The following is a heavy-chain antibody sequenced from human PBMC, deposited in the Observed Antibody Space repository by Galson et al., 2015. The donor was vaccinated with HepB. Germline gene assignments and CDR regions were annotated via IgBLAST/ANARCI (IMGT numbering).Heavy chain of an antibody. J-gene: IGHJ5*02. D-gene: IGHD3-22*01. V-gene: IGHV1-46*01. CDR1: GYTFTSYY. Sequence: SVKVSCKASGYTFTSYYMHWVRQAPGQGLEWMGIINPSGGSTSYAQKFQGRVTMTRDTSTSTVYMELSSLRSEDTAVYYCARDQRRPNWAYYDSSGLFDPWGQGTLVTVSS. CDR3: ARDQRRPNWAYYDSSGLFDP. CDR2: INPSGGST.